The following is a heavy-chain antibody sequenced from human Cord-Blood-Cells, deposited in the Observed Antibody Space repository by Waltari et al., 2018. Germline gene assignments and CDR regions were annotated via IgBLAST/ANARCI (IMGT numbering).Heavy chain of an antibody. D-gene: IGHD7-27*01. CDR1: GGTFSSYA. V-gene: IGHV1-69*12. J-gene: IGHJ2*01. Sequence: QVQLVQSGAEVQKPGSSVTVSCKASGGTFSSYAITRVPQAPGQGLEWMGGIIPIFGTANYAQKFQGRVTITADESTSTAYMELSSLRSEDTAVYYCARRTGEAGDWYFDLWGRGTLVTVSS. CDR2: IIPIFGTA. CDR3: ARRTGEAGDWYFDL.